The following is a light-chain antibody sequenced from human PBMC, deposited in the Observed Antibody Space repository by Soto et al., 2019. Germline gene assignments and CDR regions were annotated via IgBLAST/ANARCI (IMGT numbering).Light chain of an antibody. V-gene: IGLV1-47*02. CDR2: SNN. J-gene: IGLJ3*02. CDR1: SSNIGTGYD. CDR3: AAWDDSLSGPV. Sequence: QSVLTQPPSVSGAPGQRVTIFCTGSSSNIGTGYDVHWYQQLPGTAPKLLIYSNNQRPSGVPDRFSGSKSGTSASLAISGLRSEDEADYYCAAWDDSLSGPVFGGGTKLTVL.